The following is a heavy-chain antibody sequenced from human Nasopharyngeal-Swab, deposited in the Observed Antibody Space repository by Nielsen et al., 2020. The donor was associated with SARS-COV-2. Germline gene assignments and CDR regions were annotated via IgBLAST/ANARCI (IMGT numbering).Heavy chain of an antibody. J-gene: IGHJ4*02. Sequence: SETLSLTCTVSGGSISSYYWSWIRQPPGKGLEWIGSIYYSGSTYYNPSLKSRVTISVDTSKNQFSLKLSSVTAADTAVYYCARLRYSYGYFYWGQGTLVTVSS. CDR3: ARLRYSYGYFY. V-gene: IGHV4-59*05. D-gene: IGHD5-18*01. CDR2: IYYSGST. CDR1: GGSISSYY.